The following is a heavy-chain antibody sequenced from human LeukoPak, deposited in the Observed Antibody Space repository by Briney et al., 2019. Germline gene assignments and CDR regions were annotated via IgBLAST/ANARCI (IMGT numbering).Heavy chain of an antibody. J-gene: IGHJ4*02. Sequence: ASVKVSCKASGYTFTSYDINWVRQATGQGLEWMGWISAYNGNTNYAQKLQGRVTMTTDTSTSTACMELSSLRSEDTAVYYCARDYGNDCGGDCYSNWGQGTLVTVSS. D-gene: IGHD2-21*02. CDR1: GYTFTSYD. CDR2: ISAYNGNT. V-gene: IGHV1-18*01. CDR3: ARDYGNDCGGDCYSN.